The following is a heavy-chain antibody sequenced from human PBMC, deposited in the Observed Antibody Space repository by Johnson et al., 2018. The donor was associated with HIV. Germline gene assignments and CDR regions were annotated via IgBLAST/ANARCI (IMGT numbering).Heavy chain of an antibody. CDR2: INWNGGST. Sequence: VQLVESGGGVVRRGGSLRLSCAASEFTFDDYGMTWVRQAPGKGLEWVCNINWNGGSTDYADSVKGRFTVSRDNAKNSLYLQMNSLRVEDTAFYYCAGGKGAAVGLDAFDIWGQGTMVIVSS. D-gene: IGHD6-13*01. CDR3: AGGKGAAVGLDAFDI. CDR1: EFTFDDYG. J-gene: IGHJ3*02. V-gene: IGHV3-20*04.